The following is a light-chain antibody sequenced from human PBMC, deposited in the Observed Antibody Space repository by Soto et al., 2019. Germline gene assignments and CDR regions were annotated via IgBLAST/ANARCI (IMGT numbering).Light chain of an antibody. CDR2: EVS. CDR3: CSYAGSSSV. J-gene: IGLJ2*01. Sequence: HSALTQPASVSGSPGQSITISCTGTSSDVGSYTLVSWYQQHPGKAPKLMIYEVSKRPSGVSNRFSGSKSGNTASLTISGLQAEDEADYYCCSYAGSSSVFGGGTKLTVL. CDR1: SSDVGSYTL. V-gene: IGLV2-23*02.